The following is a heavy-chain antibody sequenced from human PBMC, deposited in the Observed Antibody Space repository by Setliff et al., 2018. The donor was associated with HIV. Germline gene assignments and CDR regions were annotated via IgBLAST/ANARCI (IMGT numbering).Heavy chain of an antibody. CDR3: AREATYYYDGSGYYYFDY. CDR2: IYYSGST. J-gene: IGHJ4*02. CDR1: GGSISSYC. Sequence: PSETLSLTCTVSGGSISSYCWSWIRQPPGKGLEWIGYIYYSGSTNYNPSLKSRITISVDTSKNQFSLKLSSVTAADTAVYYCAREATYYYDGSGYYYFDYWGRGTLVTVSS. V-gene: IGHV4-59*01. D-gene: IGHD3-22*01.